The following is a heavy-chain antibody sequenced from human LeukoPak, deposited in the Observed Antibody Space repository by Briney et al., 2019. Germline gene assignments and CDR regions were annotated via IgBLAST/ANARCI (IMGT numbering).Heavy chain of an antibody. CDR1: GFTFDNYG. J-gene: IGHJ4*02. CDR3: ARDPHSGWYNQFDY. D-gene: IGHD6-19*01. V-gene: IGHV3-20*04. CDR2: INWNGGST. Sequence: PGGSLRLSCAAPGFTFDNYGMSWVRQAPGKGLEWVSGINWNGGSTGYADSVKGRFTISRDNAKNSLYLQMNSLRAEDTALYYCARDPHSGWYNQFDYWGQGTLVTVSS.